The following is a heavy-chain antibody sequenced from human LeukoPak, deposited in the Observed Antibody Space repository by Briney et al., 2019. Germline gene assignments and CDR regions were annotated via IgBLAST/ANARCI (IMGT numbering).Heavy chain of an antibody. CDR3: ASAGVYYGSGIDY. Sequence: ASVKVSCKASGGTFISYAISWVRQAPGQGLEWMGGIIPIFGTANYAQKFQGRVTITADESTSTAYMELSSLRSEDTAVYYCASAGVYYGSGIDYWGQGTLVTVSS. CDR1: GGTFISYA. CDR2: IIPIFGTA. V-gene: IGHV1-69*13. J-gene: IGHJ4*02. D-gene: IGHD3-10*01.